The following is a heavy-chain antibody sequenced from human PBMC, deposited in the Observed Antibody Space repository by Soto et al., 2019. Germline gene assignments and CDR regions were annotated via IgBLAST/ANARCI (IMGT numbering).Heavy chain of an antibody. J-gene: IGHJ6*01. Sequence: SDTLSPTGAVFGDSISGSRRRSWVRQSPVKGLDCIGEVYHTGPTRYNPSLKSRVTISVDTSRNHFSLNLNSLTAADTAVYYCVGNGYYSLDVWGQGTTVTSPQ. V-gene: IGHV4-4*02. CDR2: VYHTGPT. CDR1: GDSISGSRR. CDR3: VGNGYYSLDV. D-gene: IGHD4-17*01.